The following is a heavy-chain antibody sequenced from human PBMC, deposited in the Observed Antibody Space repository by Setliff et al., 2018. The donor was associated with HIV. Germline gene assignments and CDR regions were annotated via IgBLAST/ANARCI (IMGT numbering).Heavy chain of an antibody. CDR2: IYHSGST. Sequence: SETLSLTCAVSGYSISSGYYWGWIRQPPGKGLEWIGSIYHSGSTHNNPSLKSRVTISVDTSKNQFSLKLTSVTAADTAVYYCARTLRAAAMGYFDYWGQGTLVTVSS. D-gene: IGHD5-18*01. V-gene: IGHV4-38-2*01. CDR1: GYSISSGYY. CDR3: ARTLRAAAMGYFDY. J-gene: IGHJ4*02.